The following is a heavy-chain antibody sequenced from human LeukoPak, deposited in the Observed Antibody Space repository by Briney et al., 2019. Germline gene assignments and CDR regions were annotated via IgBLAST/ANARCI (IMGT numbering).Heavy chain of an antibody. V-gene: IGHV3-33*01. CDR3: ARDQSPKWGSGERYFDY. Sequence: PGKSLRLSCEASGFTFNTYGMHWVRQAPGKGLEWVAVMRSDGSDIYYADSVKGRLTISRDNSKNTLYLQMNSLRAEDTAVYYCARDQSPKWGSGERYFDYWGQGTLVTVSS. CDR1: GFTFNTYG. CDR2: MRSDGSDI. J-gene: IGHJ4*02. D-gene: IGHD7-27*01.